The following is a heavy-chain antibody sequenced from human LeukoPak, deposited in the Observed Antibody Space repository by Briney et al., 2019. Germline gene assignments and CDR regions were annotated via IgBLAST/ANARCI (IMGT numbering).Heavy chain of an antibody. CDR1: GGSITSSSYY. V-gene: IGHV4-39*07. J-gene: IGHJ5*02. CDR2: IYYSGST. CDR3: ARDNHSDRGIVVVVAAFDP. Sequence: PSETLSLTCTVSGGSITSSSYYWGWIRQPPGKGLEWIGSIYYSGSTYYNPSLKSRVTISVDTSKNQFSLKLSSVTAADTAVYYCARDNHSDRGIVVVVAAFDPWGQGTLVTVSS. D-gene: IGHD2-15*01.